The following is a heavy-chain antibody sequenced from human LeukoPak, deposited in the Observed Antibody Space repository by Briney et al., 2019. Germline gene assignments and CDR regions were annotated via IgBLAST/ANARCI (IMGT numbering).Heavy chain of an antibody. Sequence: PSETLSLTCTVSGGSISSYYWSWIRQPPGKGLEWIGYIYHSGSTNYNPSLKSRVTISVDTSKNQFSLKLSSVTAADTAVYYCARDLIGYDFWSGQKGVGFDPWGQGTLVTVSS. V-gene: IGHV4-59*01. CDR2: IYHSGST. CDR1: GGSISSYY. CDR3: ARDLIGYDFWSGQKGVGFDP. J-gene: IGHJ5*02. D-gene: IGHD3-3*01.